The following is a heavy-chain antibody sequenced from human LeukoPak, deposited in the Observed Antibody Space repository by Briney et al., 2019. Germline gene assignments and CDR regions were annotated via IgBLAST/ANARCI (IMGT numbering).Heavy chain of an antibody. CDR3: AREARARAARPGD. CDR2: IYHSGST. J-gene: IGHJ4*02. Sequence: SQTLSLTCAVSGGSISSGGYSWSWIRQPPGKGLEWIGYIYHSGSTYYNPSLKSRVTISVDRSKNQFSLKLSSVTAADTAVYYCAREARARAARPGDWGQGTLVTVSS. V-gene: IGHV4-30-2*01. D-gene: IGHD6-6*01. CDR1: GGSISSGGYS.